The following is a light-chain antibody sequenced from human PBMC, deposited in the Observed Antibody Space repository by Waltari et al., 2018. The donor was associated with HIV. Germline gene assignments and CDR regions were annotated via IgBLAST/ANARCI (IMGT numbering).Light chain of an antibody. CDR2: AVA. J-gene: IGLJ2*01. CDR1: DLALGFYKF. Sequence: SAVTQPASVSGPPGQSTPISCTVDDLALGFYKFVSWYQQHSATPPLLLLLAVASRASGVSYRFSSSMSGNTASLTISGLRAEDEGHYYCASFTDDNTVIFGGGTEVTVL. V-gene: IGLV2-14*03. CDR3: ASFTDDNTVI.